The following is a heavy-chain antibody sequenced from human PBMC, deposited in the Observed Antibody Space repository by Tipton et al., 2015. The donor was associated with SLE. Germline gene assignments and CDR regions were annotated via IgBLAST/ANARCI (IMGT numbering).Heavy chain of an antibody. CDR2: IWYDGSNK. CDR3: ARDPYSSSSTAFDDY. CDR1: GFTFSSYG. J-gene: IGHJ4*02. V-gene: IGHV3-33*01. D-gene: IGHD6-6*01. Sequence: SLRLSCAASGFTFSSYGMHWVRQAPGKGLEWVAVIWYDGSNKYYADSVKGRFTISRDNAKNSLYPQLNSLRAEDTAVYYCARDPYSSSSTAFDDYWGQGTLVTVSS.